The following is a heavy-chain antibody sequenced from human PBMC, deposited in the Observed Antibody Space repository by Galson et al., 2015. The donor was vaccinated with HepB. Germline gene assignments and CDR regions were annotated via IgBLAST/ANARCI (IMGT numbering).Heavy chain of an antibody. J-gene: IGHJ6*02. V-gene: IGHV5-51*01. D-gene: IGHD4-11*01. CDR3: ARLVGDSNYVVSYGMDV. CDR2: IYPGDSDT. CDR1: GYSFTSYW. Sequence: QSGAEVKKPGESLKISCQGSGYSFTSYWIGWVLQMPGKGLAWMGIIYPGDSDTRYSPSFQGQVTISADKSISTAYLQWSSLKDSDTAMYYCARLVGDSNYVVSYGMDVWGQGTTVTVSS.